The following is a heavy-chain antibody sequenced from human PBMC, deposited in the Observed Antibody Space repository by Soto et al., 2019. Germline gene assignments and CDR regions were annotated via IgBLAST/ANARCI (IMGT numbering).Heavy chain of an antibody. CDR3: ARGWTDVRDWFAF. V-gene: IGHV4-30-2*01. CDR2: IYHSGST. CDR1: GGSISSGGYS. Sequence: PSETLSLTCAVSGGSISSGGYSWSWIRQPPGKGLEWIGEIYHSGSTNYNPSLKSRVTISVDKSKNQFSLKLSSVTAADTAVYYCARGWTDVRDWFAFRGQGTFVTVSS. D-gene: IGHD2-21*02. J-gene: IGHJ5*01.